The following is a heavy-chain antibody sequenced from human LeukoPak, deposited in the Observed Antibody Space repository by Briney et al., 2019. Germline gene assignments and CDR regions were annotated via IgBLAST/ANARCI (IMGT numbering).Heavy chain of an antibody. V-gene: IGHV5-51*01. J-gene: IGHJ5*02. D-gene: IGHD2-15*01. CDR2: IYPADSDI. CDR1: GYSINNYW. Sequence: GESLQISCKGSGYSINNYWIAWVRQMPGKGLEWMGIIYPADSDIRHSPSFQGQVTISADKSISTAYLQWNSLKASDTAMYYCARQEYCSGASCYTWFDPWGQGTLVTVSS. CDR3: ARQEYCSGASCYTWFDP.